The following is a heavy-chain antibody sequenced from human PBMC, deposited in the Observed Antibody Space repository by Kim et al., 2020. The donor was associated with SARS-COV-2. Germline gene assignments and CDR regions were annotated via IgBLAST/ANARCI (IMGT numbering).Heavy chain of an antibody. CDR2: IYYSGST. V-gene: IGHV4-31*03. CDR1: GGSISSGGYY. J-gene: IGHJ3*02. Sequence: SETLSLTCTVSGGSISSGGYYWSWIRQHPGKGLEWIGYIYYSGSTYYNPSLKSRVTISVDTSKNQFSLKLSSGTAADTAVYYCARARITMIVVVNAFDIWGQGTMVTVSS. D-gene: IGHD3-22*01. CDR3: ARARITMIVVVNAFDI.